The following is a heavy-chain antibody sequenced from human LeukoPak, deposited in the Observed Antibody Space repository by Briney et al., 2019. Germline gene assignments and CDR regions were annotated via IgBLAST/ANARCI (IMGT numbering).Heavy chain of an antibody. CDR3: AKDRGSSWYGGTNWFDP. D-gene: IGHD6-13*01. CDR2: ISGSGGST. Sequence: GGSLRLSCAASGFTFSNSAMSWVRQAPGKGLEWVSAISGSGGSTYYADSVKGRFTISRDNSKNTLYLQMNSLRAEDTAVYYCAKDRGSSWYGGTNWFDPWGQGTLVTVSS. CDR1: GFTFSNSA. V-gene: IGHV3-23*01. J-gene: IGHJ5*02.